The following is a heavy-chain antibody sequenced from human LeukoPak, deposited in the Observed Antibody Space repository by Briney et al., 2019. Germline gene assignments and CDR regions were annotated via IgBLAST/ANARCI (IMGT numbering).Heavy chain of an antibody. CDR3: TKRRGYSFGFDYYYMDV. J-gene: IGHJ6*03. CDR2: IYSSGST. V-gene: IGHV4-39*01. CDR1: GGSISSSIYY. D-gene: IGHD5-18*01. Sequence: SETLSLTCTVSGGSISSSIYYWGWIRQPPGKGLEWLGSIYSSGSTYYNPSLKSRVTVSFDTSKNQFSLSLTSVTAADTAIYYCTKRRGYSFGFDYYYMDVWGKGTTVTISS.